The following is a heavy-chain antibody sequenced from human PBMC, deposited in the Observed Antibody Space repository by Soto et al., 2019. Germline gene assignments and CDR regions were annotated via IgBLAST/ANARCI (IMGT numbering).Heavy chain of an antibody. D-gene: IGHD6-13*01. CDR1: GFSLSTSGVD. CDR3: AHSSRAAAGTANWFDP. V-gene: IGHV2-5*01. Sequence: QITLKESGPTLVKPTQTLTLTCTFSGFSLSTSGVDVGWIRQPPGKALEWLALIYWNDDKRYSPSLKSRLTITKVTSKNQVVLTMTNMDPVDTATYYCAHSSRAAAGTANWFDPWGQGTLVTVSS. J-gene: IGHJ5*02. CDR2: IYWNDDK.